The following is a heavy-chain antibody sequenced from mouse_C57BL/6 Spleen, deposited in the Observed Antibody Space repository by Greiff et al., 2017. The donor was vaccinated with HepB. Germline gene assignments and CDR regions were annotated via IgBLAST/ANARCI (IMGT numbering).Heavy chain of an antibody. CDR1: GYTFTSYW. CDR2: IHPNSGST. Sequence: QVQLQQPGAELVKPGASVKLSCKASGYTFTSYWMHWVKQRPGQGLEWIGMIHPNSGSTNYNEKFKSKATLTVDKSSSTAYMQLSSLTSEDSAVYYCARSWDGDYYFDYWGQGTTLTVSS. CDR3: ARSWDGDYYFDY. V-gene: IGHV1-64*01. J-gene: IGHJ2*01. D-gene: IGHD4-1*01.